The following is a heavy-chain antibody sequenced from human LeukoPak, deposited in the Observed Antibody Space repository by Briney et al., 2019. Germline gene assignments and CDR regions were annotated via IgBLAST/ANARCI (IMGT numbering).Heavy chain of an antibody. CDR3: ARVLFHSLAVFDY. CDR2: ITTSGTTT. CDR1: GFTFSSYK. J-gene: IGHJ4*02. Sequence: PGGSLRLSCAACGFTFSSYKMILVRQAPGKGLEWVSYITTSGTTTYYADFLKGRFTISRDNAKNSLYLQMNSLRAEDTAVYYCARVLFHSLAVFDYWGQGTLVTVSS. D-gene: IGHD2/OR15-2a*01. V-gene: IGHV3-48*03.